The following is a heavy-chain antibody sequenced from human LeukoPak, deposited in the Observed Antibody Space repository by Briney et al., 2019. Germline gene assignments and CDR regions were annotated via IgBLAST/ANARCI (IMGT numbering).Heavy chain of an antibody. V-gene: IGHV3-30*03. Sequence: PGGSLRLSCAASGFTFSSYGMHWVRQAPGKGLEWVAVISYDGSNKYYADSVKGRFTISRDNSKNTLYLQMNSLRAEDTAVYYCARDLRTGIYYYMDVWGKGTMVTVSS. CDR2: ISYDGSNK. J-gene: IGHJ6*03. D-gene: IGHD1-14*01. CDR1: GFTFSSYG. CDR3: ARDLRTGIYYYMDV.